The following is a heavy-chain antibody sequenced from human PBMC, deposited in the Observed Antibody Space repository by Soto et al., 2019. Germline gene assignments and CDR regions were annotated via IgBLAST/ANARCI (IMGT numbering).Heavy chain of an antibody. Sequence: QVQLVESGGGVVQPGRSLRLSCAASGFTFSNYGMNWVRQAPGKGLEWVAVIWNDGSDKYYADSVKGRFTISRDKSKNTVYLQMNPLRAEDTAVYYCVRDLSGSGSYWFDPWGQGTLVTVSS. V-gene: IGHV3-33*01. CDR3: VRDLSGSGSYWFDP. J-gene: IGHJ5*02. CDR2: IWNDGSDK. CDR1: GFTFSNYG. D-gene: IGHD3-10*01.